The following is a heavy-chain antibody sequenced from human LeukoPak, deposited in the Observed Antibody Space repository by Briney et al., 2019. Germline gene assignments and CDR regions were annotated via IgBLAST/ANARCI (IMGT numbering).Heavy chain of an antibody. J-gene: IGHJ3*02. D-gene: IGHD3-22*01. CDR1: GGSISSSSYY. Sequence: SETLSLTCTVSGGSISSSSYYWGWIRQPPGKGLEWVGSIYYSGSTYYNPSLKSRVTISVDTSKNQFSLKLSSVTAADTAVYYCARDRPSPLYYYDSSGYPRRAFDIWGQGTMVTVSS. CDR3: ARDRPSPLYYYDSSGYPRRAFDI. CDR2: IYYSGST. V-gene: IGHV4-39*07.